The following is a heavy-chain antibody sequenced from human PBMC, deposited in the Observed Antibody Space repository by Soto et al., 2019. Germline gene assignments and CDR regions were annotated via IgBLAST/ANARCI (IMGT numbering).Heavy chain of an antibody. CDR3: ARDNPQNSSGDY. CDR1: GFTFSSYG. Sequence: QVQLVESGGGVVQPGRSLRLSCAASGFTFSSYGMHWVRQAPGKGLEWVAVIWYDGSNKYYADSVKGRFTISRDNSKNTLYLQMNSLRAEDTAVYYCARDNPQNSSGDYWGQGTLVTVSS. D-gene: IGHD6-25*01. J-gene: IGHJ4*02. CDR2: IWYDGSNK. V-gene: IGHV3-33*01.